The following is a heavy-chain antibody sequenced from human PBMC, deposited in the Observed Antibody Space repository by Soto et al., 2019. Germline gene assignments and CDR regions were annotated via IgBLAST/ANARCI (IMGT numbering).Heavy chain of an antibody. D-gene: IGHD2-2*01. CDR2: VIPYNGHT. J-gene: IGHJ6*02. CDR3: ARDLTIEPATEPRLENYGRHD. CDR1: GYSFTSYG. Sequence: QVQLVQSAAEVKKPGASVKVSCKASGYSFTSYGISWVRRAPGQGLEWMGWVIPYNGHTQFAQRFQGRVTMTTDTAAKTADMELRTTRSDVTAQYKCARDLTIEPATEPRLENYGRHDWGQGTTVSVCS. V-gene: IGHV1-18*01.